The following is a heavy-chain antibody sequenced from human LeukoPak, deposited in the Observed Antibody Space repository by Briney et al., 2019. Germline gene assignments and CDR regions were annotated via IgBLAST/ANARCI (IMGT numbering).Heavy chain of an antibody. V-gene: IGHV3-23*01. Sequence: GGSLRLSCAASGFTVSSNYMSWVRQAPGKGLEWVSAISGSGGSTYYADSVKGRFTISRDNSKNTLYLQMNSLRAEDTAVYYCANGSFDHSYGPYLFWYWGQGTLVTVSS. D-gene: IGHD5-18*01. CDR3: ANGSFDHSYGPYLFWY. J-gene: IGHJ4*02. CDR1: GFTVSSNY. CDR2: ISGSGGST.